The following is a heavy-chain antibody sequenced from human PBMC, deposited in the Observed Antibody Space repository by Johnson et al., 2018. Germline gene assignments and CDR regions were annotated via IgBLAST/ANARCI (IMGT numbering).Heavy chain of an antibody. CDR1: GGTFSRYA. J-gene: IGHJ6*02. Sequence: QVQLVQSGAEVKKPGSSVKVSCKASGGTFSRYAISWVRQAPGQGLEWMGGIIPIFGTANYAQKFQGRVTITADESTSTAYMERRSLRSEDTAVYYCARETIGDYDSSEAGMDVGGQGTTVTVSS. V-gene: IGHV1-69*12. D-gene: IGHD3-3*01. CDR2: IIPIFGTA. CDR3: ARETIGDYDSSEAGMDV.